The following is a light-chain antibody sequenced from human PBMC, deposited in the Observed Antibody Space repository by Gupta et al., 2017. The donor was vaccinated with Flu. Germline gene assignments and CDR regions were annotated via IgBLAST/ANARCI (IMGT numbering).Light chain of an antibody. CDR3: QHYNGFSGS. CDR2: RAS. V-gene: IGKV1-5*03. J-gene: IGKJ2*03. Sequence: DIQMTQSPSTLSAFVGDRVTITCRASQSVSSWLAWYQQKLGKAPKLLIYRASSLQSGVPSRFSGSGSGTEFTLTISSLQPDDFATYYCQHYNGFSGSFGQGTKLEIK. CDR1: QSVSSW.